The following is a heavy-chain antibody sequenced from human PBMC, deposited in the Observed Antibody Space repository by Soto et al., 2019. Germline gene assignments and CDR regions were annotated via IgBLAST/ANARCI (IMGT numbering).Heavy chain of an antibody. V-gene: IGHV4-38-2*01. CDR1: VYCFNSVHF. D-gene: IGHD2-21*01. Sequence: PSSTXSLTCFFGVYCFNSVHFFGCIRKPPGKGLHCIGSLSQNGGTYRNPSLRSRVTLSVYTSKNQFSLKLTSVTAADAAVYYCADATLPGDRFYGMEVWGQGSTVKVYS. J-gene: IGHJ6*01. CDR2: LSQNGGT. CDR3: ADATLPGDRFYGMEV.